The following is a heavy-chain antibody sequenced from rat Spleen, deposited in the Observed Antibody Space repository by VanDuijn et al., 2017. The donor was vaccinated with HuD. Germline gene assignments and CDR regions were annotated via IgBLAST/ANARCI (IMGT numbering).Heavy chain of an antibody. D-gene: IGHD1-11*01. CDR1: GFTFSNYD. Sequence: EVQLAESGGGLVQPGRSLKLSCAASGFTFSNYDMAWVRQAPTKGLEWIASISTGGGNTYYRDSVKGRFTISRDNAKSTLYLQMNSLRSEDTATYYCTRDGGYPYNWFAYWGQGTLVTVSS. CDR3: TRDGGYPYNWFAY. CDR2: ISTGGGNT. V-gene: IGHV5-25*01. J-gene: IGHJ3*01.